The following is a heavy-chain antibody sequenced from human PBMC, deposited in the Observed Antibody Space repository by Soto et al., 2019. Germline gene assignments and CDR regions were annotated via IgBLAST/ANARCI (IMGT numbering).Heavy chain of an antibody. Sequence: LSCAASGFSFGSYALSWVRQAPGKGLEWVSTISGSDGKTFYADSVKGRFSISRDTSQSTLYLQMNSLRAGDTAMYYCARWSYLDYWGQGTRVTVSS. D-gene: IGHD3-3*01. CDR2: ISGSDGKT. CDR3: ARWSYLDY. V-gene: IGHV3-23*01. CDR1: GFSFGSYA. J-gene: IGHJ4*02.